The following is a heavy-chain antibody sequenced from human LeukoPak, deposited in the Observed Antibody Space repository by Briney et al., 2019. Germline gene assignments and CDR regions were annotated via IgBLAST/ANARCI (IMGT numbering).Heavy chain of an antibody. CDR1: GFTFSSYS. J-gene: IGHJ5*02. D-gene: IGHD6-13*01. Sequence: GGSLRLSCPASGFTFSSYSMNWVRQAPGKGLEWVSSISSSSSYIYYADSVKGRFTISRDNAKNSLYLQMNSLRAEGTAVYYCARMTPLWAAENWFDPWGQGTLVTVSS. CDR3: ARMTPLWAAENWFDP. CDR2: ISSSSSYI. V-gene: IGHV3-21*01.